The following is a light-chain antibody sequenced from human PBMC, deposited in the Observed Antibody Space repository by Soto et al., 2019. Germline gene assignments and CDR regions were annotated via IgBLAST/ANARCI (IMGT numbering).Light chain of an antibody. CDR3: SSYTSSSTWV. CDR2: EVS. Sequence: QSVLTQPASVSGSPGQSITISCTGTSSDVGGYNYVSWYQQHPGKPPKLMIYEVSNRPSGVSNRFSGSKSGNTASVTISGLQAEDEADYYCSSYTSSSTWVFGGGTKLTVL. J-gene: IGLJ3*02. V-gene: IGLV2-14*01. CDR1: SSDVGGYNY.